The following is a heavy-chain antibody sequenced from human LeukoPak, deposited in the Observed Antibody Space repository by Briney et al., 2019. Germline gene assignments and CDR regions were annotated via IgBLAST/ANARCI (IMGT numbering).Heavy chain of an antibody. Sequence: GGALRLSCAASRFTLNGYWMHWGRQAPGEGLVWVSRIDADGSTTNYAESVKGRFTTSRDNAKNTVYLQMNRLRAEDTALYYCTRVQAGRSGLMDVWGRGTTVTVSS. D-gene: IGHD2-8*02. V-gene: IGHV3-74*01. CDR3: TRVQAGRSGLMDV. CDR1: RFTLNGYW. J-gene: IGHJ6*02. CDR2: IDADGSTT.